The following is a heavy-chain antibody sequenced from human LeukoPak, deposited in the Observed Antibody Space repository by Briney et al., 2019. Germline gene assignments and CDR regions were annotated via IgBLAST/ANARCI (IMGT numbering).Heavy chain of an antibody. CDR3: ARSMIRYYYDSSGYYDY. CDR1: GGSISSYY. V-gene: IGHV4-59*12. Sequence: PSETLSLTCTVSGGSISSYYWSWIRQPPGKGLEWIGYIYHSGSTYYNPSLKSRVTISVDRSKNQFSLKLSSVTAADAAVYYCARSMIRYYYDSSGYYDYWGQGTLVTVSS. D-gene: IGHD3-22*01. J-gene: IGHJ4*02. CDR2: IYHSGST.